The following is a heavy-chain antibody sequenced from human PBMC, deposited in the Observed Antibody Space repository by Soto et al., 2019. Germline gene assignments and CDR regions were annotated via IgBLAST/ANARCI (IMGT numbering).Heavy chain of an antibody. D-gene: IGHD4-17*01. V-gene: IGHV3-30-3*01. CDR2: ISYDGSNK. CDR3: ARVYGGNQYYFDY. J-gene: IGHJ4*02. CDR1: GFTFSSYA. Sequence: GSLRLSCAASGFTFSSYAMHWVRQAPGKGLGWVAVISYDGSNKYYADSVKGRFTISRDNSKNTLYLQMNSLRAEDTAVYYCARVYGGNQYYFDYWGQGTLVTVSS.